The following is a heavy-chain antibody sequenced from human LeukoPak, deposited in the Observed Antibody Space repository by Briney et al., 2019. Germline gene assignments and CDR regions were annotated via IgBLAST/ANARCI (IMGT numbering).Heavy chain of an antibody. Sequence: GGSLRLSCAASGFTFSSYWMSWVRQAPGKGLEWAANIKHDGSEKYYVDSVKGRFTISRDNAKNSLYLQMNSLRAEDTAVYYCARVKDFWGGYIPSGRGGHFDYWGQGTLVTVSS. CDR1: GFTFSSYW. CDR3: ARVKDFWGGYIPSGRGGHFDY. CDR2: IKHDGSEK. V-gene: IGHV3-7*01. D-gene: IGHD3-3*01. J-gene: IGHJ4*02.